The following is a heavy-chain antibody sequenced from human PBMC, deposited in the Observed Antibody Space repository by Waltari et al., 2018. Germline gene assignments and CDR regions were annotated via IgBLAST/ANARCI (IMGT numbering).Heavy chain of an antibody. CDR2: ISSTGTYT. CDR3: ATGGWGFYLDN. V-gene: IGHV3-21*01. Sequence: EVQLVESGGGLVKPGGSLRLSCAASGFTFSSYSLNWVRQAQGKGLEWISSISSTGTYTHYADSVKGRFTISRDNAKNSLYLQMNSLRADDTGVYWCATGGWGFYLDNWGQGTLVTFSS. CDR1: GFTFSSYS. D-gene: IGHD7-27*01. J-gene: IGHJ4*02.